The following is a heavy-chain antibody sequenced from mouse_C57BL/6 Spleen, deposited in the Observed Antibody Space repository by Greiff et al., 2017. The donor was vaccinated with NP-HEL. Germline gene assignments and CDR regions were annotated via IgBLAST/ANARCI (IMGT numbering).Heavy chain of an antibody. CDR3: TGPYSSGYLYYYAMDY. D-gene: IGHD3-2*02. Sequence: EVMLVESGGGLVQPGGSMKLSCVASGFTFSNYWMNWVRQSPEKGLEWVAQIRLKSDNYATHYAESVKGRFTISRDDSKSSVYLQMNNLRAEDTGIYYCTGPYSSGYLYYYAMDYWGQGTSVTVSS. J-gene: IGHJ4*01. V-gene: IGHV6-3*01. CDR2: IRLKSDNYAT. CDR1: GFTFSNYW.